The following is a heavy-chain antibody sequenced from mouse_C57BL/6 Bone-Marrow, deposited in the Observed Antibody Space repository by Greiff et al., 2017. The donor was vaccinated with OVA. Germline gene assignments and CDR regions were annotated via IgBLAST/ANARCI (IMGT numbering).Heavy chain of an antibody. J-gene: IGHJ2*01. CDR2: IHPNSGST. V-gene: IGHV1-64*01. CDR3: ASGMGNY. CDR1: GYSFTSYY. D-gene: IGHD4-1*01. Sequence: VQLQQSGPELVKPGASVKISCKASGYSFTSYYIHWVKQRPGQGLEWIGMIHPNSGSTNYNEKFKSKATLTVDKSSSTAYMQLSSLTSEDSAVYYCASGMGNYWGQGTTLTVSS.